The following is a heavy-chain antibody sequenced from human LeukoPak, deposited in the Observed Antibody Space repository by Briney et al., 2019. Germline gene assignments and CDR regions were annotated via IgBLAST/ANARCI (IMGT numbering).Heavy chain of an antibody. CDR1: GFTFSSYS. D-gene: IGHD3-9*01. CDR3: ASLPYYDILTGYTDDY. J-gene: IGHJ4*02. CDR2: ISSNSSYI. Sequence: GGSLRLSCAASGFTFSSYSMNWVRQAPGKGLEWVSSISSNSSYIYYADSVKGRFTISRDNAKNSLYLQMNSLRAEDTAVYYCASLPYYDILTGYTDDYWGQGTLVTVSS. V-gene: IGHV3-21*01.